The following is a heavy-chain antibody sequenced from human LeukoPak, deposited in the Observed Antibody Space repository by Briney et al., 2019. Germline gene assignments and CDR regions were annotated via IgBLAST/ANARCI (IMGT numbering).Heavy chain of an antibody. CDR2: IRYDGSNK. CDR1: GFTFSSYS. CDR3: AKDPSPYGERPSYYFDY. Sequence: GGSLRLSCAASGFTFSSYSMNWVRQAPGKGLEWVAFIRYDGSNKYYADSVKGRFTISRDNSKNTLYLQMNSLRAEDTAVYYCAKDPSPYGERPSYYFDYWGQGTLVTVSS. J-gene: IGHJ4*02. D-gene: IGHD4-17*01. V-gene: IGHV3-30*02.